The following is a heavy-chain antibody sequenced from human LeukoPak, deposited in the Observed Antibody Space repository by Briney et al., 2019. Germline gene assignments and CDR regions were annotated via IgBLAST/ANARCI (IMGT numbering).Heavy chain of an antibody. V-gene: IGHV3-23*01. CDR2: ISGSGGRT. Sequence: GGSLRLSCAASGFTFSSYAMSWVRQAPGKGLEWVSAISGSGGRTYYADSVKGRFTISRDNSKNTLYLQMNSLRTEDTAVYYCAKRIAAAGTFYGVDVWGKGTTVTVSS. CDR1: GFTFSSYA. J-gene: IGHJ6*04. D-gene: IGHD6-13*01. CDR3: AKRIAAAGTFYGVDV.